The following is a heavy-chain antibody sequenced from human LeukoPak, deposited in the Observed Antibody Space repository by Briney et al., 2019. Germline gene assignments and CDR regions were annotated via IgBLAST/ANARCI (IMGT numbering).Heavy chain of an antibody. CDR2: IYYSGST. CDR3: ARGLGSNFDY. V-gene: IGHV4-59*01. J-gene: IGHJ4*02. Sequence: PSETLSLTCTVSGGSISSYYWSWIRQPPGEGLEWIGYIYYSGSTNYNPSLKSRVTISVDTSKNQFSLKLSSVTAADTAVYYCARGLGSNFDYWGQGTLVTVSS. CDR1: GGSISSYY. D-gene: IGHD7-27*01.